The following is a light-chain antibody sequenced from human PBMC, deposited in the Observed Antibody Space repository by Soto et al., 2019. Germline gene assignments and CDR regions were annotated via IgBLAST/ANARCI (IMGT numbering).Light chain of an antibody. CDR2: WAS. Sequence: DIVMTQSPDSLAVSLGERATINCKSSQSVLYSSNNKNYLAWYQQKPGQPPKLLIYWASTRESGVPDRFSGSGSGTDFTLTISSLQAEDVAVYYCQHVGTFGGGTKVEIK. J-gene: IGKJ4*01. CDR3: QHVGT. V-gene: IGKV4-1*01. CDR1: QSVLYSSNNKNY.